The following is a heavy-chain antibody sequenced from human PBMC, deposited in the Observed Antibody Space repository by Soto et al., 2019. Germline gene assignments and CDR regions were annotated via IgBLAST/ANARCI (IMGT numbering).Heavy chain of an antibody. CDR3: AGEDNWNYNYGMNV. J-gene: IGHJ6*02. CDR1: GGSVSSGSYY. V-gene: IGHV4-61*01. Sequence: SETLSLTCTVSGGSVSSGSYYWSWIRQPPGKGLEWIGYIYYSGSTNYNPSLKSRVTISVDTSKNQFSLKLSSVTAADTAVYYCAGEDNWNYNYGMNVWGQGTTVTVSS. D-gene: IGHD1-20*01. CDR2: IYYSGST.